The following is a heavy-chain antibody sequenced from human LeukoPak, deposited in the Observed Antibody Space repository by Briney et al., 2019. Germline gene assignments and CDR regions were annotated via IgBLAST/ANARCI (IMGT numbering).Heavy chain of an antibody. CDR3: AKLTSYSYGYTDY. Sequence: GGSLRLSCAASGFTFSSYAMSWVRQAPGKGLEWVSAISGSGGSTYYADSVKGRFTISRDNSKNTLYLQVNSLRAEDTAVYYCAKLTSYSYGYTDYWGQGTLVTVSS. D-gene: IGHD5-18*01. CDR1: GFTFSSYA. J-gene: IGHJ4*02. CDR2: ISGSGGST. V-gene: IGHV3-23*01.